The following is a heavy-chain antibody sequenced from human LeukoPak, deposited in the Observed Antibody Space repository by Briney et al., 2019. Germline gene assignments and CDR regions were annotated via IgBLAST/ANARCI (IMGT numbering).Heavy chain of an antibody. Sequence: PGGSVRLSCAAWGFTFCDYDMICIPEARGGGVEGVSYISSRGSTIYYADSVKGRFTISRDNAQNSLYLQMNSLRAEDTAVYYCAAPPGYCSGGSCYFTWEYWGQGTLVTVSS. CDR1: GFTFCDYD. J-gene: IGHJ4*02. CDR3: AAPPGYCSGGSCYFTWEY. D-gene: IGHD2-15*01. CDR2: ISSRGSTI. V-gene: IGHV3-11*01.